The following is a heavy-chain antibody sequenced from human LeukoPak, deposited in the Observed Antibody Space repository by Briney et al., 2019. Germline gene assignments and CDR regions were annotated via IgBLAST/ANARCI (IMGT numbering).Heavy chain of an antibody. CDR2: IRYDGSNK. J-gene: IGHJ3*02. Sequence: GGSLRLSCAASTFTLISYGTHWVRHAPGNGREWVAFIRYDGSNKYYADSVKGRFTISRDNSKNTLYLQMNSLRAEDTAVYYCAKYLNVDTAMVNDAFDIWGQGTMVTVSS. CDR3: AKYLNVDTAMVNDAFDI. CDR1: TFTLISYG. V-gene: IGHV3-30*02. D-gene: IGHD5-18*01.